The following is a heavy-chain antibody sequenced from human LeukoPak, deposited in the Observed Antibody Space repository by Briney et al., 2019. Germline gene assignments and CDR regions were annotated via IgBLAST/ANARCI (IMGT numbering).Heavy chain of an antibody. Sequence: SQTLSLTCTVSGGSISYYYWSWIRQSPGKGLEWIGYIYYNGSTNYNPSLKSRVTISVDMSKDQFSRKVTSVTAADTAIYCCARKGGYFDYGGQATLVTVS. V-gene: IGHV4-59*01. CDR3: ARKGGYFDY. J-gene: IGHJ4*02. CDR1: GGSISYYY. CDR2: IYYNGST. D-gene: IGHD2-15*01.